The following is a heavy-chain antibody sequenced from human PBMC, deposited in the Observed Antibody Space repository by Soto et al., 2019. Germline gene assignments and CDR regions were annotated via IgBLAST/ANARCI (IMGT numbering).Heavy chain of an antibody. CDR2: IFPGDSDT. Sequence: GESLKISCKGSGYRFTTYWLAWVRQMPGKGLEYMGIIFPGDSDTRYSPSFQGQVTISADKSINTAYLQWTSLKASDTAIYYCARARVSTPRLEDPFDVWGQGTMVTVSS. CDR1: GYRFTTYW. V-gene: IGHV5-51*01. CDR3: ARARVSTPRLEDPFDV. D-gene: IGHD5-12*01. J-gene: IGHJ3*01.